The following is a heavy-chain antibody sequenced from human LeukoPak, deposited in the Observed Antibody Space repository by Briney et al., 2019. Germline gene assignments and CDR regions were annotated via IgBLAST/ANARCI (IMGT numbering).Heavy chain of an antibody. D-gene: IGHD5-18*01. CDR2: INPILGIA. V-gene: IGHV1-69*04. J-gene: IGHJ4*02. Sequence: GASVKVSCKASGGTFSSYAISWVRQAPGQELEWMGRINPILGIANYAQKFQGRVTITADKSTSTAYMELSSLRSEDTAVYYCARLDTAAYWGQGTLVTVSS. CDR3: ARLDTAAY. CDR1: GGTFSSYA.